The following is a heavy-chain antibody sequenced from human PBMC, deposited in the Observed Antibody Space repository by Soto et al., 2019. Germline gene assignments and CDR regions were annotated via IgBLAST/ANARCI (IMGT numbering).Heavy chain of an antibody. J-gene: IGHJ4*02. V-gene: IGHV4-61*01. Sequence: SETLSLTCTVSGGSVSSGSYYWSWIRQPPGKGLEWIGYIYYSGSTNYNPSLKSRVTISVDTSKNQFSLKLSSVTAADTAVYYCARAGGGYSYGTFDYWGQRTLVTVSS. CDR1: GGSVSSGSYY. CDR2: IYYSGST. CDR3: ARAGGGYSYGTFDY. D-gene: IGHD5-18*01.